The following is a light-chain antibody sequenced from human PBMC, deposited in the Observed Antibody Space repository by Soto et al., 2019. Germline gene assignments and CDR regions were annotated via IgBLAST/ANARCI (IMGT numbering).Light chain of an antibody. Sequence: DIQMTQSPSTLSGSVGDSVTITCRASQTISTWLAWYQQKPGEAPKLLIFKASSLESGVPSRFSGSGSGTEFTLTITSLQPDDFATYYCQQYDTYPWTFGQGTKVEIK. V-gene: IGKV1-5*03. CDR3: QQYDTYPWT. J-gene: IGKJ1*01. CDR1: QTISTW. CDR2: KAS.